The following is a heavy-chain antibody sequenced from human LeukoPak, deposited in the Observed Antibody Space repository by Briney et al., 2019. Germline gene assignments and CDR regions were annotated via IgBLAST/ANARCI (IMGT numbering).Heavy chain of an antibody. CDR3: ARHPPYDYVWGSYRSSFDY. Sequence: SETLSLTCAVSGYSISSGYYWGWIRQPPGKGLEWIGSIYHSGSTYYNPSLKSRVIISVDTSKNQFSLKLSSVTAADTAVYYCARHPPYDYVWGSYRSSFDYWGQGTLVTVSS. CDR1: GYSISSGYY. D-gene: IGHD3-16*02. V-gene: IGHV4-38-2*01. J-gene: IGHJ4*02. CDR2: IYHSGST.